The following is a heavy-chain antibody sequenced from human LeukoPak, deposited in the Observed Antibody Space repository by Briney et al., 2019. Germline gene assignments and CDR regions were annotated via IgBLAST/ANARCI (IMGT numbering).Heavy chain of an antibody. D-gene: IGHD2-2*01. CDR2: ISSSSSYI. J-gene: IGHJ4*02. Sequence: GGSLRLSCAASGFTFSSYGMHWVRQAPGKGLEWVSSISSSSSYIYYADSVKGRFTISRDNAKNSLYLQMNSLRAEDTAVYYCASAVVPAVDDYWGQGTLVTVSS. CDR1: GFTFSSYG. CDR3: ASAVVPAVDDY. V-gene: IGHV3-21*04.